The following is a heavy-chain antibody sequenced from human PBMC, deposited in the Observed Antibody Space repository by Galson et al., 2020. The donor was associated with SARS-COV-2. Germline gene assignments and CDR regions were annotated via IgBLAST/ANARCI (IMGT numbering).Heavy chain of an antibody. V-gene: IGHV2-26*01. D-gene: IGHD2-8*01. CDR3: ARIWVEPGLMYFYFDYYMDV. CDR2: IFSNDQK. J-gene: IGHJ6*03. Sequence: SGPTLVKPTETLTLTCTVSGFSLNHARMAVSWIRQPPGKALEWLAHIFSNDQKSYSTSLKTRLTISKDASKSQVVLTMTNMDPVDTATYYCARIWVEPGLMYFYFDYYMDVWGKGTTVSVSS. CDR1: GFSLNHARMA.